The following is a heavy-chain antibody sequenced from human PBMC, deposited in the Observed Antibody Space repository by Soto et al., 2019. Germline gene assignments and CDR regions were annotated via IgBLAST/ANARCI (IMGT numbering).Heavy chain of an antibody. CDR2: IIPIFGTA. D-gene: IGHD3-22*01. CDR1: GGTFSSYA. J-gene: IGHJ3*02. CDR3: ARDAPYYYDSTGGGAFDI. V-gene: IGHV1-69*13. Sequence: SVKVSCKASGGTFSSYAISWVRQAPGQGLEWMGGIIPIFGTANYAQKFQGRVTITANESTSTAYMELSSLRSEDTAVYYCARDAPYYYDSTGGGAFDIWGQGTMVTVSS.